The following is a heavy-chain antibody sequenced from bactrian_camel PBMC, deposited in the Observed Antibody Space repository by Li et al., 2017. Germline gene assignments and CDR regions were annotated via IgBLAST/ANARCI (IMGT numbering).Heavy chain of an antibody. Sequence: VQLVESGGGLVQPGGSLRLSCAASGFTFSNYWMYWVRQAPGLGLEWVSTIIGGGGSTAYADSVKGRFTISRDNAKNTMYLQMNSLKTEDTAVYYCATEGFTYWGPGTQVTVS. CDR1: GFTFSNYW. V-gene: IGHV3S1*01. J-gene: IGHJ4*01. D-gene: IGHD2*01. CDR2: IIGGGGST. CDR3: ATEGFTY.